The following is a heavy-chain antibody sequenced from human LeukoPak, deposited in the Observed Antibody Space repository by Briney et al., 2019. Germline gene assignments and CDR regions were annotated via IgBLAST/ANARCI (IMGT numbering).Heavy chain of an antibody. J-gene: IGHJ4*02. V-gene: IGHV4-4*07. CDR2: IYTSGST. CDR3: ASGGSYYAHYFDY. Sequence: SETLSLTCTVSGGSISSYYWSWIQQPAGKGLEWIGRIYTSGSTNYNPSLKSRVTMSVDTSKNQFSLKLSSVTAADTAVYYCASGGSYYAHYFDYWGQGTLVTVSS. D-gene: IGHD1-26*01. CDR1: GGSISSYY.